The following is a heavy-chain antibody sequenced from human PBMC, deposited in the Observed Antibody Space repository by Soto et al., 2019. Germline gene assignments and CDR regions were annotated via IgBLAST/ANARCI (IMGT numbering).Heavy chain of an antibody. Sequence: EVQLLESGGGSVQPGGSLKLSCAVSGFSISEYGVTWVRQPPGKGLSWVSGISGGRGGTFYADSVRGRFTISRDDSRNMVYLQMDSLGVEDTAVYYCVQWTGFGDSWGQGALVTVSS. V-gene: IGHV3-23*01. CDR3: VQWTGFGDS. D-gene: IGHD3-10*01. CDR2: ISGGRGGT. J-gene: IGHJ4*02. CDR1: GFSISEYG.